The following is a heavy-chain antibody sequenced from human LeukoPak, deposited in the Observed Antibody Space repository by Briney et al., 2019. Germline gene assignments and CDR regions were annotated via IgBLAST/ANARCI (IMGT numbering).Heavy chain of an antibody. J-gene: IGHJ4*02. CDR2: ISGSGGST. V-gene: IGHV3-23*01. Sequence: PGGSLRLSCAASGFTFSSYAMSWVRQAPGKGLEWVSAISGSGGSTYYADSVKGRFTISRDSSKNTPYLQMNSLRADDTAVYYCAKIMALYCSGGSCNEIDYWGQGTLVTVSS. CDR3: AKIMALYCSGGSCNEIDY. CDR1: GFTFSSYA. D-gene: IGHD2-15*01.